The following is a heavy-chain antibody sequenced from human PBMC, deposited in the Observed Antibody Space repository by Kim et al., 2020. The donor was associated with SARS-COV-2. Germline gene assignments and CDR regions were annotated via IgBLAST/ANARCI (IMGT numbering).Heavy chain of an antibody. CDR1: GYAFSDYY. D-gene: IGHD3-9*01. J-gene: IGHJ4*02. CDR3: AREKTGFAAAAN. V-gene: IGHV1-2*02. CDR2: INPKSGDA. Sequence: ASVKVYCKASGYAFSDYYMHWVRQAPGQGLDWVGWINPKSGDAKYAQKFLGRVTLTRDTSITTVYMAVSSLTPDDTAVYYCAREKTGFAAAANWGQGTLV.